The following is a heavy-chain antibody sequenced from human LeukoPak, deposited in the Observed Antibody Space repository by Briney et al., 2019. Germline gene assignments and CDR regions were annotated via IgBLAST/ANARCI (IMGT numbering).Heavy chain of an antibody. CDR3: ARGWYLDTAMARGY. J-gene: IGHJ4*02. CDR2: IIPIFGTA. CDR1: GGTFSSYA. Sequence: SVKVSCKASGGTFSSYAISWVRQAPGQGLEWMGRIIPIFGTANYAQKFQGRVTITTDEATSTAYMELSSLRSEDTAVYYCARGWYLDTAMARGYWGQGTLVTVSS. V-gene: IGHV1-69*05. D-gene: IGHD5-18*01.